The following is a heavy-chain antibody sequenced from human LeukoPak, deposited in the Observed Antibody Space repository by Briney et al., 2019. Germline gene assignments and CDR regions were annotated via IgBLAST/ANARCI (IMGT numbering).Heavy chain of an antibody. J-gene: IGHJ3*02. CDR3: AAGMGGGNSWDAFDI. Sequence: ASVKVSCKASGYTFTGYYMHWVRQAPGQGLEWMGWINPNSGVTNYAQKFQGRVTMTRDTSISTAYMELSGLRSDDTAVYYCAAGMGGGNSWDAFDIWGQGTMVTVSS. D-gene: IGHD4-23*01. CDR2: INPNSGVT. CDR1: GYTFTGYY. V-gene: IGHV1-2*02.